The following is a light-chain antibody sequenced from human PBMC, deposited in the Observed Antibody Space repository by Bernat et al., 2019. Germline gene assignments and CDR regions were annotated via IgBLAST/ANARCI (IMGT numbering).Light chain of an antibody. CDR2: LAS. J-gene: IGKJ2*01. CDR1: QNINHY. CDR3: HQSDSTPYT. Sequence: DIQMTQSPSSLSASVGDRVTITCRTSQNINHYLNWYQQRPGKAPKLLIYLASSLQTGVPSRFSGSESGTDFTLTISSLQPEDFATYYCHQSDSTPYTFGHGTKLDIK. V-gene: IGKV1-39*01.